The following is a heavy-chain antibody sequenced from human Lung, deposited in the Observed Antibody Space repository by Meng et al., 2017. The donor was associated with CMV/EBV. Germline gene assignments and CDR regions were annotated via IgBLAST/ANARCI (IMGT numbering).Heavy chain of an antibody. CDR1: DYSISSGFY. D-gene: IGHD3-3*01. J-gene: IGHJ4*02. CDR3: ARGIFGVVDY. CDR2: IHHTGSS. Sequence: SXTXSLTCTVSDYSISSGFYWGCVRQPPGKGLEWIGSIHHTGSSYYNPSLKSRVTLSVDTSKNQFSLKVTSVTAADTAVYYCARGIFGVVDYLGQGTLVTSSS. V-gene: IGHV4-38-2*02.